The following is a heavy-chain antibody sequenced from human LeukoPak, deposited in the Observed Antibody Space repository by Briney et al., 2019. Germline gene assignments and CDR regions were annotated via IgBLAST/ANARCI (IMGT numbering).Heavy chain of an antibody. D-gene: IGHD6-13*01. CDR3: ARGEQLVDYYYYMDV. V-gene: IGHV4-34*01. Sequence: SETLSLTCAVYGGSFSGYYWSWIRQPPGKGLEWIGEINHSGSTNYNPSLKSRVTISVDTSKNQFSLKLSSVTAADTAVYYCARGEQLVDYYYYMDVWGKGTTVTVSS. J-gene: IGHJ6*03. CDR2: INHSGST. CDR1: GGSFSGYY.